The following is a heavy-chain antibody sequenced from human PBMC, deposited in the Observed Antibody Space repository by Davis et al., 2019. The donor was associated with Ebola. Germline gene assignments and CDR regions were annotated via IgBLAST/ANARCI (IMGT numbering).Heavy chain of an antibody. CDR3: ARGPYSDWPLGAH. Sequence: PGGSLRLSCVVSGGSINSHHCWTWIRQPPGQGLEWIGEFNHIGVTSYRPSLEGRITVSADTSKNEIYLKLNSVTAADTAVYYCARGPYSDWPLGAHWGQGTRVTVSS. V-gene: IGHV4-4*02. D-gene: IGHD1-26*01. CDR2: FNHIGVT. J-gene: IGHJ1*01. CDR1: GGSINSHHC.